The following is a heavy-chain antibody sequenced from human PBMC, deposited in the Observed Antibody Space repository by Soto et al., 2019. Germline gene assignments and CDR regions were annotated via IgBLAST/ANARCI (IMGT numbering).Heavy chain of an antibody. D-gene: IGHD6-13*01. CDR2: ISGSGGST. Sequence: GESLKISCAASGFTFSSYAMSWVRQAPGKGLEWVSAISGSGGSTYYADSVKGRFTISRDNSKNTLYLQMNSLRAEDTAVYYCAKDFPTSRIAAAADYWGQGTLVTVSS. J-gene: IGHJ4*02. CDR1: GFTFSSYA. CDR3: AKDFPTSRIAAAADY. V-gene: IGHV3-23*01.